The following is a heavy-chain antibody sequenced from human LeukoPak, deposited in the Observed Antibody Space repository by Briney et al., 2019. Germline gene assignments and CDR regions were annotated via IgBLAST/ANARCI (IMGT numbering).Heavy chain of an antibody. Sequence: GRSLRLSCAASGFTFSTYEMNWVRQAPGKGLEWVSDISSNGSTIYYADSVKGRFTISRDNAKNSLYMQMNSLRAEDTAVYYCAREPSTYYYDTSGDPSFDYWGQGTLVTVSS. D-gene: IGHD3-22*01. CDR1: GFTFSTYE. CDR3: AREPSTYYYDTSGDPSFDY. J-gene: IGHJ4*02. CDR2: ISSNGSTI. V-gene: IGHV3-48*03.